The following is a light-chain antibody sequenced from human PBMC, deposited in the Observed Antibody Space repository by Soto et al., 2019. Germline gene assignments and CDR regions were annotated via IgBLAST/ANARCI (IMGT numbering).Light chain of an antibody. CDR2: DDN. V-gene: IGLV3-21*02. CDR3: QVWDGSSEHYV. J-gene: IGLJ1*01. CDR1: KIGDKS. Sequence: SSELTQPPSVSAAPGQTARISCGGNKIGDKSVHWYQQRPGQAPVLVVYDDNDRPSGIPERFSGSNSGNTATLTISRVEAGDEADYYCQVWDGSSEHYVFGTGTKLTV.